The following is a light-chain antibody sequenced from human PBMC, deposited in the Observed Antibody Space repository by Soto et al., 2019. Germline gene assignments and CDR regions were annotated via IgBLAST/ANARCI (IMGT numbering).Light chain of an antibody. Sequence: EIVMTQSPATLSESPGERATLSCRASQSVSSNLAWYQQKPGLAPRLLVYGASTRATGIPARFSGSGSGTEFTLTISSLQSEDFAVYYCQQYNDWPPGAFGQGTKVEIK. CDR1: QSVSSN. V-gene: IGKV3-15*01. CDR3: QQYNDWPPGA. CDR2: GAS. J-gene: IGKJ1*01.